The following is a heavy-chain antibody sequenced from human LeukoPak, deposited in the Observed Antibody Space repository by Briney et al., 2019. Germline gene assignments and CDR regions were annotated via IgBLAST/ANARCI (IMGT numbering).Heavy chain of an antibody. CDR1: GFSFTDAW. Sequence: GGSHRLSCVGSGFSFTDAWMSWVRQIPGKGLEWVGRIESKTDGETTDYATPVKDRFIISRDDSTNTLYPQMNSLKSEDTAVYYCSTYGSGRKFDYWGQGTLVTVSS. CDR2: IESKTDGETT. D-gene: IGHD3-10*01. J-gene: IGHJ4*02. CDR3: STYGSGRKFDY. V-gene: IGHV3-15*04.